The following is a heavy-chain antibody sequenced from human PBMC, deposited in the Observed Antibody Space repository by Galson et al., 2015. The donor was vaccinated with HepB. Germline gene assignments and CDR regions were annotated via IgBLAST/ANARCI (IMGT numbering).Heavy chain of an antibody. Sequence: SVKVSCKASGGSFSTYTLIWVRQAPGQGLEWMGGIIPIFGTADYAQKFQGRVTITADESTSTVHMELSSLRSEDTAVYYCARSSIAARLPAFDIWGQGTMVTVSS. CDR2: IIPIFGTA. D-gene: IGHD6-6*01. J-gene: IGHJ3*02. CDR3: ARSSIAARLPAFDI. V-gene: IGHV1-69*13. CDR1: GGSFSTYT.